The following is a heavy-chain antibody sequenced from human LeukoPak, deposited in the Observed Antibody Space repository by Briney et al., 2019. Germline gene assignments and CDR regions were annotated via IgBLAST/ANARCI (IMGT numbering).Heavy chain of an antibody. CDR1: GGSFSGFC. J-gene: IGHJ2*01. V-gene: IGHV4-34*01. CDR3: ARVPKYFDL. CDR2: INHSRST. Sequence: PSETLSLTCAVYGGSFSGFCWTWIRQPPGKGLEWIGQINHSRSTHYNPSLKSRVTISVDTSKNQFSLKLSSVTAADTAVYHCARVPKYFDLWGRGTLVTVSS.